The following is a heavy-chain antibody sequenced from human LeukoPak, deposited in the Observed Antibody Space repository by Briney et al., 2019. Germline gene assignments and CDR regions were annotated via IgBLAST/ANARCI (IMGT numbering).Heavy chain of an antibody. CDR3: ARDAAVVGQGSEY. CDR2: IDPNVGDR. CDR1: GYTFSDYW. J-gene: IGHJ4*02. V-gene: IGHV1-2*06. Sequence: ASLKVSCEASGYTFSDYWIHWVRQAPGQGLEWMGRIDPNVGDRKYAQKFQGRVTMTRDTSTNTAYMELGSLRSDDTAVYYCARDAAVVGQGSEYWGQGTLVTVSS. D-gene: IGHD6-19*01.